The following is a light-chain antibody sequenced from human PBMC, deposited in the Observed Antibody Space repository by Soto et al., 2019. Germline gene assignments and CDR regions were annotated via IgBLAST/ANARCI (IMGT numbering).Light chain of an antibody. CDR3: QQYNNRPPWT. CDR2: GAS. V-gene: IGKV3-15*01. Sequence: ELVMTQSPATLSVSPGERATPSCRYSQSVSSNLAWYQQKPGQAPRLLIYGASTRATGIPARFSGNGCGTEYTLTISCLQSEDFAFYYGQQYNNRPPWTFGQGTKVDIK. CDR1: QSVSSN. J-gene: IGKJ1*01.